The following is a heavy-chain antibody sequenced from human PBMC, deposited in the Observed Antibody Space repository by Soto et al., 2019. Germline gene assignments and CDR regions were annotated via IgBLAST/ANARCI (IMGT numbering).Heavy chain of an antibody. J-gene: IGHJ4*02. V-gene: IGHV3-30-3*01. CDR2: ISYDGRET. CDR1: GGMFSSYV. CDR3: ATDPVAVTGSFIDS. Sequence: GSLRLSCEASGGMFSSYVMNWVRQAPGKGLERLSVISYDGRETHYADSVEGRFIISRDSSKKTAYLQMNSLRGDDTAVYFCATDPVAVTGSFIDSWGQGTLVTVSS. D-gene: IGHD2-21*02.